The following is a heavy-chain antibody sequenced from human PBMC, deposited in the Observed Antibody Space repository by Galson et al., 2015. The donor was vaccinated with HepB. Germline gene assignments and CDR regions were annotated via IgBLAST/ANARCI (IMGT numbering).Heavy chain of an antibody. D-gene: IGHD6-13*01. Sequence: SETLSLTCTVSGGSISPYYWSWIRQPPGKGLEWIGYISYSGNTNYNPSLKSRVTMSIDTSKSHFSLKLNSVTAADTAVYFCARGSSTSWSRGDWFDPWGQGTLVTVSS. J-gene: IGHJ5*02. CDR1: GGSISPYY. CDR3: ARGSSTSWSRGDWFDP. CDR2: ISYSGNT. V-gene: IGHV4-59*01.